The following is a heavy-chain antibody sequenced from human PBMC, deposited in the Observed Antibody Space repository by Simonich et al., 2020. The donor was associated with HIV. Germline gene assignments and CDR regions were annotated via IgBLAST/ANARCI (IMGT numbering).Heavy chain of an antibody. V-gene: IGHV1-2*06. CDR1: GYTVTDSY. CDR2: INPNSGGT. CDR3: ARDLRDFWNNFSSDY. J-gene: IGHJ4*02. Sequence: QVQLVQSGAELKKPGASVKVSCKASGYTVTDSYIHWVRQAPGQGLGWQGRINPNSGGTNYAQKFQGRVTMTRDTSISTAFMELSSLGSDDTALYYCARDLRDFWNNFSSDYWGQGTLVTVSS. D-gene: IGHD3-3*01.